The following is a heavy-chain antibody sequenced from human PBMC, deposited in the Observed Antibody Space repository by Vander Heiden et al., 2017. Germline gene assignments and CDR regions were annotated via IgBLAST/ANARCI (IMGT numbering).Heavy chain of an antibody. J-gene: IGHJ4*02. Sequence: EVQLVESGGGWVQPGRSLRLSCPASGFTFDDYAMHWVRQAPGKGLEWVSGIRWNSGDIGYADSVKGRFTISRDNAKNSLYLQMNSLRAEDTALYYCAKGYSSGWSYFDYWGQGTLVTVSS. CDR3: AKGYSSGWSYFDY. V-gene: IGHV3-9*01. CDR1: GFTFDDYA. D-gene: IGHD6-19*01. CDR2: IRWNSGDI.